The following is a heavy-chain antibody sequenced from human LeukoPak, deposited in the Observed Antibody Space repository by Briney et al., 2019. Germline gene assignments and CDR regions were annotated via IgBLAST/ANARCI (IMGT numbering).Heavy chain of an antibody. Sequence: GGSLRLSCAASGFTFDDYAMHWVRQAPGKGLEWVSGISWNSGSIGYADSVRGRFTISRDNAKNSLYLQMNSLRAEDTALYYCAKDPYYYDSSGYLDYWGQGTLVTVSS. J-gene: IGHJ4*02. CDR1: GFTFDDYA. CDR3: AKDPYYYDSSGYLDY. CDR2: ISWNSGSI. V-gene: IGHV3-9*01. D-gene: IGHD3-22*01.